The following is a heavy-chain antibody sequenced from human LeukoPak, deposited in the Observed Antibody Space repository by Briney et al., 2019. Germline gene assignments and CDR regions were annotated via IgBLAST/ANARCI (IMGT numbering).Heavy chain of an antibody. Sequence: GASVKVSCKASGYTFTSYAMNWVRQAPGQGLEWMGWINTNTGNPTYAQGFTGRFVFSLDTSVSTAYLQISSLKAEDTGVYFCARTIGDYETSRMDYWGQGTLVTVSS. CDR2: INTNTGNP. D-gene: IGHD4-17*01. CDR3: ARTIGDYETSRMDY. J-gene: IGHJ4*02. V-gene: IGHV7-4-1*02. CDR1: GYTFTSYA.